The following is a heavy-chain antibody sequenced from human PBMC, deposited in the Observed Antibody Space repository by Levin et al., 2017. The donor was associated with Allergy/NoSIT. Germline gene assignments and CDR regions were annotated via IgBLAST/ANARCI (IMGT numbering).Heavy chain of an antibody. CDR1: GFTFDDYA. Sequence: GGSLRLSCAASGFTFDDYAMHWVRQAPGKGLEWVSGISWNSGSIGYADSVKGRFTISRDNAKNSLYLQMNSLRAEDTALYYCAKDMNDYGGDAFDIWGQGTMVTVSS. D-gene: IGHD4-23*01. CDR2: ISWNSGSI. V-gene: IGHV3-9*01. J-gene: IGHJ3*02. CDR3: AKDMNDYGGDAFDI.